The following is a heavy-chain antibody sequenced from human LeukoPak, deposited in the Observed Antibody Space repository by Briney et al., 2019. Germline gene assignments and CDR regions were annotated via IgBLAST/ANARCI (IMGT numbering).Heavy chain of an antibody. CDR1: GGTFSSYA. J-gene: IGHJ4*02. D-gene: IGHD3-22*01. CDR3: ARDLNYYDSSAAY. Sequence: SVKLSCKASGGTFSSYAISWVRQAPGQGLEWMGGIIPIFDTANYAQKFQGRVTITADKSTSTAYMELSSLRSEDTAVYYCARDLNYYDSSAAYWGQGTLVTVPS. V-gene: IGHV1-69*06. CDR2: IIPIFDTA.